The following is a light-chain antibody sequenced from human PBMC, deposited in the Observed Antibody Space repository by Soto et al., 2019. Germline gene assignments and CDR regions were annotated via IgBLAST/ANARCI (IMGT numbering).Light chain of an antibody. CDR1: QCIRND. J-gene: IGKJ1*01. CDR2: SAS. V-gene: IGKV1-17*01. Sequence: DIQMTQSPSSLSASVGDRVTITCRASQCIRNDLNWYQQNPRRAPKRLIYSASSLQRGVPSRFSGSVSATEFTLTISGLQAEDFATYYRLQHNAYPWTFGQVT. CDR3: LQHNAYPWT.